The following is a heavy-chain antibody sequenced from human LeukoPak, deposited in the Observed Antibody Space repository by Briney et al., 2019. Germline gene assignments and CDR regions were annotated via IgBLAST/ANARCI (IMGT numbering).Heavy chain of an antibody. V-gene: IGHV4-61*08. CDR2: IYYSGST. J-gene: IGHJ5*02. D-gene: IGHD4-17*01. Sequence: KSSETLSLTCTVSGGSISSGDYYWSWIRQPPGKGLEWIGYIYYSGSTNYNPSLKSRVTISVDTSKNQFSLKLSSVTAADTAVYYCARSEGDDYGDYPGLDPWGQGTLVTVSS. CDR3: ARSEGDDYGDYPGLDP. CDR1: GGSISSGDYY.